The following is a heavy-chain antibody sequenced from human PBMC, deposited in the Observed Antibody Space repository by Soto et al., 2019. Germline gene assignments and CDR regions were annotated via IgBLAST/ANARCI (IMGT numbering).Heavy chain of an antibody. CDR2: IYYSGST. CDR1: GGSVSSGSYY. V-gene: IGHV4-61*01. Sequence: SETLSLTCTVSGGSVSSGSYYWSWIRQPPGKGLEWIGYIYYSGSTNYNPSLKSRVTISVDTSKNQFSLKLSSVTAADTAVYYCAGVERGYSYGYDYWGQGTLVTVPQ. CDR3: AGVERGYSYGYDY. D-gene: IGHD5-18*01. J-gene: IGHJ4*02.